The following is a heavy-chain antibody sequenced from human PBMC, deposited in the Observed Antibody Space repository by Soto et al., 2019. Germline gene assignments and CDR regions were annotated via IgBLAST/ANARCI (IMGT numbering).Heavy chain of an antibody. D-gene: IGHD3-3*01. CDR3: AKDRQSDSFDY. J-gene: IGHJ4*02. Sequence: GGSLRLSCAASGFTFSSYSMNWVRQAPGKGLEWVSYISSSSSTIYYADSVKGRFTISRDNSKNTLYLQMNSLRAEDTAVDYCAKDRQSDSFDYWGQGTLVTVSS. V-gene: IGHV3-48*01. CDR1: GFTFSSYS. CDR2: ISSSSSTI.